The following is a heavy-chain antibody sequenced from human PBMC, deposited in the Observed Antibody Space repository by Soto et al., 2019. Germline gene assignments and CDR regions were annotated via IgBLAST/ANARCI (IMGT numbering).Heavy chain of an antibody. D-gene: IGHD3-16*01. CDR3: ARGGSLYYYYGIDV. CDR2: IDSGGDT. V-gene: IGHV3-53*01. CDR1: GHTISNNY. J-gene: IGHJ6*02. Sequence: GGSLRLSCAASGHTISNNYMTWVRQAPGKGLEWVSVIDSGGDTNYADSVKGRFTLSRDSSKNTLYLQMNSLRAEDTAVYICARGGSLYYYYGIDVWGQGTTVTVSS.